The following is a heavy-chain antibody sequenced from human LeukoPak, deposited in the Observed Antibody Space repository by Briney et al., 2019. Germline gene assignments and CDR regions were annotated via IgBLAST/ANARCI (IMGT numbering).Heavy chain of an antibody. J-gene: IGHJ4*02. Sequence: GESLLISCKGSGYSSTSYCIGCVRQMPGEGLEWLGIIFPGDADTNYSPSFKGRVTISADKSMSTSYLQWSSLKAADTAVYYCAGGRGVTGLNYFDYWGQGTLVTVSS. CDR3: AGGRGVTGLNYFDY. D-gene: IGHD3-16*01. CDR2: IFPGDADT. CDR1: GYSSTSYC. V-gene: IGHV5-51*01.